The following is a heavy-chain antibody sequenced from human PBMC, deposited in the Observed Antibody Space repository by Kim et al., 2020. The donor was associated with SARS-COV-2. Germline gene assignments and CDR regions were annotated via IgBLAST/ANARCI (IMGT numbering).Heavy chain of an antibody. J-gene: IGHJ6*02. CDR1: GGSISSYY. CDR2: IYYSGST. CDR3: ARDTVRSTVINYYYYGMDV. D-gene: IGHD4-17*01. V-gene: IGHV4-59*13. Sequence: SETLSLTCTVSGGSISSYYWSWIRQPPGKGLEWIGYIYYSGSTNYNPSLKSRVTISVDTSKNQFSLKLSSVTAADTAVYYCARDTVRSTVINYYYYGMDVWGQGTTVTVSS.